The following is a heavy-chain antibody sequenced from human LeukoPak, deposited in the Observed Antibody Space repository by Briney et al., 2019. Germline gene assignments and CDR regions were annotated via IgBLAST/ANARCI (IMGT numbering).Heavy chain of an antibody. V-gene: IGHV4-4*07. CDR3: AREGWESSIAFDI. CDR2: IYTSGST. Sequence: SETLSLTCTVSGDSISSYYWSWIRQPAGKGLEWIGRIYTSGSTNYSPSLKSRVTMSVDTSKNQFSLKLNSVTAADTAVYYCAREGWESSIAFDIWGQGTMVTVSS. D-gene: IGHD3-16*01. CDR1: GDSISSYY. J-gene: IGHJ3*02.